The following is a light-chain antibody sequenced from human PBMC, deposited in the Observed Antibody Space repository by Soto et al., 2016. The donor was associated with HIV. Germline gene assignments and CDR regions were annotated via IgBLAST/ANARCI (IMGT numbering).Light chain of an antibody. J-gene: IGLJ2*01. Sequence: SYELTQPPSVSVAPGQTAKITCGGNNIGSESVHWYQQKPGQAPMLVVYDDSDRPSGIPDRFSGSNSGNTATLSISRVEAGDEADYYCQLWGIRSDHVIFGGGTKLTVL. V-gene: IGLV3-21*02. CDR2: DDS. CDR1: NIGSES. CDR3: QLWGIRSDHVI.